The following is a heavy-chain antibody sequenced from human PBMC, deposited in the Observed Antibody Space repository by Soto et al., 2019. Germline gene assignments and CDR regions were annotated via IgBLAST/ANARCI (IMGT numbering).Heavy chain of an antibody. J-gene: IGHJ3*02. V-gene: IGHV3-74*01. Sequence: EVQLVESGGGLVQPGGSLRLSCVASGFTIENSVMHWVRQTPGKGLMWVSRITGAGDGTVYADSVQGRFTISRDNAKNTVYLHMTGLRVEETAVYYCARAQKWRQLSLNVFDIWGQGTTVPVSS. CDR2: ITGAGDGT. CDR1: GFTIENSV. D-gene: IGHD5-18*01. CDR3: ARAQKWRQLSLNVFDI.